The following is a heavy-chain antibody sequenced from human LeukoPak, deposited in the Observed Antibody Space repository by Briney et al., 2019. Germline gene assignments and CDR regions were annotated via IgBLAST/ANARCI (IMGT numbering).Heavy chain of an antibody. CDR2: TSYSGST. Sequence: ASETLSLTCSVSGGSISSGVYYWSWIRQPPGKGLDWIGYTSYSGSTYYNPSLKSRVIISVDTSKNQFSLKLSSVTAVDTAVYYCARMYSSGFPDYWGQGTLVTVSS. D-gene: IGHD6-19*01. CDR3: ARMYSSGFPDY. V-gene: IGHV4-30-4*08. J-gene: IGHJ4*02. CDR1: GGSISSGVYY.